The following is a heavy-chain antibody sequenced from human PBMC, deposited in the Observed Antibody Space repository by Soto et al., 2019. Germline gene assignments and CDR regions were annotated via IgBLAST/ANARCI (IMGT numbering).Heavy chain of an antibody. Sequence: SETLSLTCAVSSGSISSSNWWSWVRQPPGKGLEWIGYVYYTGSTSYNPSLKRRVTFSVDTSRGQFSLRLNSVTAADTAVYYCARTVLGPDLLADSFVDYYYYMYVWGQGTTVTVSS. D-gene: IGHD3-9*01. CDR2: VYYTGST. CDR3: ARTVLGPDLLADSFVDYYYYMYV. V-gene: IGHV4-4*02. J-gene: IGHJ6*03. CDR1: SGSISSSNW.